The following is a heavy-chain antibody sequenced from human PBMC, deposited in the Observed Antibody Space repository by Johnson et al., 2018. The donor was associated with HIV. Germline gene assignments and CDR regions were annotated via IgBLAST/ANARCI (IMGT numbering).Heavy chain of an antibody. CDR1: GFPFRSYT. D-gene: IGHD1-26*01. Sequence: QVQLVESGGGVVQPGRSLRLSCAASGFPFRSYTVHWVRQAPGKGLEWVAVISYDGSNKYYADSVKGRFTISRDNAKNSLYLQMNSLRAEDTALYYCAKGEGGCYSQDAFDIWGQGTMVTVSS. V-gene: IGHV3-30*04. J-gene: IGHJ3*02. CDR3: AKGEGGCYSQDAFDI. CDR2: ISYDGSNK.